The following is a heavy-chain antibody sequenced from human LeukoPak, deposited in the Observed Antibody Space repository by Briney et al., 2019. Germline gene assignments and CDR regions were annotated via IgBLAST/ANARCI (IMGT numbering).Heavy chain of an antibody. CDR3: ARARFMVRGVISHFDY. V-gene: IGHV4-59*08. CDR1: GGSISSYY. D-gene: IGHD3-10*01. J-gene: IGHJ4*02. CDR2: IYYSGST. Sequence: SETLSLTCTVSGGSISSYYWSWIRQPPGKGLEWIGYIYYSGSTNYNPSLKSRVTISVDTSKNQFSLKLSSVTAADTAVYYCARARFMVRGVISHFDYWGQGTLVTVSS.